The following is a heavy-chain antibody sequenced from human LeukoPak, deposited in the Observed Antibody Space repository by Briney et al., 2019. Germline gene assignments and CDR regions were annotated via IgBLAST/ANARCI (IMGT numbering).Heavy chain of an antibody. D-gene: IGHD2-15*01. Sequence: ASVKVSCKASGYTFTSYAMHWVRQAPGQRLEWMGWINAGNDNTKYSQKFQGRVTITRDTSASTAYMELSSLRSEDTAAYYCARDLGYCTGGTCYPNWFDPWGQGTLVTVSS. CDR1: GYTFTSYA. V-gene: IGHV1-3*01. CDR2: INAGNDNT. CDR3: ARDLGYCTGGTCYPNWFDP. J-gene: IGHJ5*02.